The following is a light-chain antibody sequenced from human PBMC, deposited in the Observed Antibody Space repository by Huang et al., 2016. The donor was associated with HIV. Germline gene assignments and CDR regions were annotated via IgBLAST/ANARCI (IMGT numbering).Light chain of an antibody. J-gene: IGKJ4*01. Sequence: DIQMTQSPSSLSASVGDRVTITCRASRGISNSLAWYQQQPGKAPKLLLYAASRLQGGFPSRFSGSGARTDYTLTISSLQPEDSATYYCQQYYNTTLSFGGGTKVEIK. CDR1: RGISNS. CDR2: AAS. CDR3: QQYYNTTLS. V-gene: IGKV1-NL1*01.